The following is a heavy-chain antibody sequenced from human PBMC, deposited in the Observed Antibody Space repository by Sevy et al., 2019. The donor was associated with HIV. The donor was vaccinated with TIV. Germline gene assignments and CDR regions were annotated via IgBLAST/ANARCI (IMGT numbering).Heavy chain of an antibody. CDR3: AKDFTGFYGMDV. Sequence: GGSRRLSCAASGLTLSSCGMHWARQAPGKGLEWVAVISYDGSNKYYAESVKGRFNISRDTSKNTLYLQMNSLRAEDTAVYYCAKDFTGFYGMDVWGQGTTVTVSS. V-gene: IGHV3-30*18. D-gene: IGHD3-9*01. CDR2: ISYDGSNK. CDR1: GLTLSSCG. J-gene: IGHJ6*02.